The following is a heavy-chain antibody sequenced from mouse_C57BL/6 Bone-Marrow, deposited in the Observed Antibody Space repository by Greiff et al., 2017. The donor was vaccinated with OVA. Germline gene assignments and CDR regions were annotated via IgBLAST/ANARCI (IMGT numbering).Heavy chain of an antibody. CDR2: ISSGGSYT. CDR1: GFTFSSYG. D-gene: IGHD1-1*01. J-gene: IGHJ4*01. V-gene: IGHV5-6*01. CDR3: ARHPNYYGSFYAMDY. Sequence: EVMLVESGGDLVKPGGSLKLSCAASGFTFSSYGMSWVRQTPDKRLEWVATISSGGSYTYYPDSVKGRFTLSRDNAKNTLYLQMSSLKSEDTAMYYCARHPNYYGSFYAMDYWGQGTSVTVSS.